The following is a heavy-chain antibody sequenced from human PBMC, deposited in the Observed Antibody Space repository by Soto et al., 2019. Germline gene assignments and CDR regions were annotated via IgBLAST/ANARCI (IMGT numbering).Heavy chain of an antibody. CDR2: IRSKANSYAT. Sequence: PGGSLRLSCAASGFTFSSYSMNWVRQAPGKGLEWVGRIRSKANSYATAYAASVKGRFTISRDDSKNTAYLQMNSLKTEDTAVYYCTSGYCSSTSCYGADYYYMDVWGKGTTVTVSS. D-gene: IGHD2-2*03. CDR3: TSGYCSSTSCYGADYYYMDV. CDR1: GFTFSSYS. V-gene: IGHV3-73*01. J-gene: IGHJ6*03.